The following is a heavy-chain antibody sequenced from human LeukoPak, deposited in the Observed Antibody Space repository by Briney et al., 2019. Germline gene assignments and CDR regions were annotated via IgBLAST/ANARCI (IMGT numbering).Heavy chain of an antibody. CDR1: GFTFDDYA. V-gene: IGHV3-9*01. D-gene: IGHD6-13*01. Sequence: GRSLRLSCAASGFTFDDYALHWVRQAPGEGLEWVSGISWNSGSIGYADSVKGRFTISRDNAKNSLYLQMNSLRAEDTALYYCAKVDSSSWYGYFDLWGRGTLVTVSS. CDR3: AKVDSSSWYGYFDL. J-gene: IGHJ2*01. CDR2: ISWNSGSI.